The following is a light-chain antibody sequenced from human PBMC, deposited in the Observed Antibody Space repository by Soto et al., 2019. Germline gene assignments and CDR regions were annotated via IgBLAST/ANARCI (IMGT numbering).Light chain of an antibody. CDR2: GEY. Sequence: TQSSVTPCLSLGPRPTLSCRSSQSVSSSYLAWYKQKPGQAPRILIYGEYGRATGIKDRFGGSGSGKEFTLTIRSMQHEDVETYYCKKYKSAQWTGGKGTQGDIK. J-gene: IGKJ1*01. CDR3: KKYKSAQWT. V-gene: IGKV3-20*01. CDR1: QSVSSSY.